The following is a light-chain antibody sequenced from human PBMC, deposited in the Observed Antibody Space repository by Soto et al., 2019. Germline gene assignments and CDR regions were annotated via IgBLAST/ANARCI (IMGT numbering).Light chain of an antibody. J-gene: IGKJ2*01. CDR3: QQYYSRPRYT. CDR1: QNVLYSSNNKNL. V-gene: IGKV4-1*01. CDR2: WAS. Sequence: DIVMTQSPEYLAVSLGERATINCKSSQNVLYSSNNKNLIAWYQQKPGQPPKLLIYWASTRESGVPDRFSGSVSGRDFTLTISSLQAEDVAVYYGQQYYSRPRYTVGQGTRLAIK.